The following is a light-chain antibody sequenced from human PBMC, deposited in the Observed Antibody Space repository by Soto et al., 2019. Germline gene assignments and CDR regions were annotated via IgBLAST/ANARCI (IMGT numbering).Light chain of an antibody. CDR3: SSYTTSNTVV. V-gene: IGLV2-14*03. CDR2: HVS. J-gene: IGLJ3*02. Sequence: QSALTQPASVSGSPGQSITISCTGTSSDVGFYNYVSWYQQHPGKAPKLMIYHVSNRPSGVSTRFSGSESANTASLTISGLQAEDETDYYCSSYTTSNTVVFGGGTKLTVL. CDR1: SSDVGFYNY.